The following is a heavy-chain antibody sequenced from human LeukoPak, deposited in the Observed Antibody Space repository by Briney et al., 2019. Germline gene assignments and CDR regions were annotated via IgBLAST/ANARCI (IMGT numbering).Heavy chain of an antibody. CDR1: GFTFSSYA. J-gene: IGHJ4*02. D-gene: IGHD3-22*01. V-gene: IGHV3-30*02. CDR2: IRYDGSNK. CDR3: AKNRGYDSSGYYLGY. Sequence: GGSPRLSCAASGFTFSSYAMSWVRQAPGKGLEWVAFIRYDGSNKYYADSVKGRFTISRDNSKNTLYLQMNSLRAEDTAVYYCAKNRGYDSSGYYLGYWGQGTLVTVSS.